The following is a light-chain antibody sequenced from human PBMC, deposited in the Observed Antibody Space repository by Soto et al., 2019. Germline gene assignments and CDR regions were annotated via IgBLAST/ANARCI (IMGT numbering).Light chain of an antibody. V-gene: IGLV2-8*01. CDR3: TSYAGGNNV. Sequence: QSALTQPPSASGSPGQSVTISCTGTSSDVGGYNYVSWYQQHPGKVPKLMVYEDNKRPSGVPDRFSGSKSGNTASLTVSGLQAEDEADYYCTSYAGGNNVFGTGTKVTVL. J-gene: IGLJ1*01. CDR1: SSDVGGYNY. CDR2: EDN.